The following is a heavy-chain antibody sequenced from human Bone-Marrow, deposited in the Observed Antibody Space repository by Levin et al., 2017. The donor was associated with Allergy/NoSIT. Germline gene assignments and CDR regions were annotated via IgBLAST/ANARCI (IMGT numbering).Heavy chain of an antibody. J-gene: IGHJ2*01. CDR2: FDRSGNT. Sequence: SQTLSLTCTVSGDSVSSSNSQWTWIRQPAGRGLEWIGHFDRSGNTYYNPSLESRVTISIDTSNNEFALKLQSVTAADTALYYCARGRSVAPASTLLRYWYIDLWGRGTQVSVSA. V-gene: IGHV4-61*09. CDR1: GDSVSSSNSQ. CDR3: ARGRSVAPASTLLRYWYIDL. D-gene: IGHD2-21*02.